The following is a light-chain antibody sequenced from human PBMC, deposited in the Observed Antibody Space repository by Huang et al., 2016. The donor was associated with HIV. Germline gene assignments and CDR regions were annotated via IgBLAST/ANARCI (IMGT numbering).Light chain of an antibody. CDR2: KVS. V-gene: IGKV2-30*02. Sequence: DVVMTQSPLSLPVTLGQPASISCRSSQSLVHSDGNTYLNWFQQRPGQSPRRLIYKVSSRDSGVPDRFSGSRSGTDFTLKISRVEAEDVGVYYCMQGTHWPPYTCGQGTKLEIK. J-gene: IGKJ2*01. CDR1: QSLVHSDGNTY. CDR3: MQGTHWPPYT.